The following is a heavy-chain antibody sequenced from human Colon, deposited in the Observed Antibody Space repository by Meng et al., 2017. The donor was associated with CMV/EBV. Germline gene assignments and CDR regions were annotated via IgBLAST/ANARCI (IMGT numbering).Heavy chain of an antibody. CDR1: GFAFDNYP. CDR3: ARPESGYSDFQLSH. V-gene: IGHV3-30*04. D-gene: IGHD5-12*01. J-gene: IGHJ4*02. CDR2: ISYSGSTT. Sequence: GESLKISCAASGFAFDNYPLHWVRLAPGRGLEWVAFISYSGSTTYYSDSVKGRFTVSRDNSKTALYLQMNSLRPEDTALYYCARPESGYSDFQLSHRGQGALVTVSS.